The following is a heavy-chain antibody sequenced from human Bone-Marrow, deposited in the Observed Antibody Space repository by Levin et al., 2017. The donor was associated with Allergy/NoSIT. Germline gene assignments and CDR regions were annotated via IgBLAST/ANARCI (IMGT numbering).Heavy chain of an antibody. V-gene: IGHV3-74*01. J-gene: IGHJ2*01. CDR3: ARDRVTTNWYFDI. D-gene: IGHD4-17*01. CDR1: GFNFSSYW. CDR2: INRDGSST. Sequence: PGGSLRLSCSASGFNFSSYWMHWVRQAPGKGLVWVSRINRDGSSTSYADSVKGRFTISRDNAKNTLYLQMNSLRAEDTSVYYCARDRVTTNWYFDIWGRGTLVTVSS.